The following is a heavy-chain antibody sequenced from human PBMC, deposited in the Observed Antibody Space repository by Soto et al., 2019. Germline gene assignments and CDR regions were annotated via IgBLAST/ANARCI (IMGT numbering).Heavy chain of an antibody. Sequence: GGSLTPSCAASGFTVSTYGMHWVRQAPGKGLEWVAVIWDDVSNKYYTDSVKVPFTISRDNSKNTLYLQMNSLRAEDMDVYYCARVYYDLSDYYGMDVWGQGTTVTVSS. J-gene: IGHJ6*02. D-gene: IGHD3-3*01. CDR3: ARVYYDLSDYYGMDV. V-gene: IGHV3-33*01. CDR2: IWDDVSNK. CDR1: GFTVSTYG.